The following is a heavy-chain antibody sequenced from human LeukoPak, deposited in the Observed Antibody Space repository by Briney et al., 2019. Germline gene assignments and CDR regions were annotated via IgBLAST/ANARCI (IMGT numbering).Heavy chain of an antibody. D-gene: IGHD3-10*01. V-gene: IGHV1-46*02. J-gene: IGHJ3*02. CDR3: ARVRGGGRGALDI. Sequence: GASVKVSCKAFGYTFNYYYLYWVRQAPGQGLEWMGITNPSVGSTNSAQKFQGRVTMARDTSTSTVYMELSSLKSEDTAVYYCARVRGGGRGALDIWGQGTMVTVSS. CDR1: GYTFNYYY. CDR2: TNPSVGST.